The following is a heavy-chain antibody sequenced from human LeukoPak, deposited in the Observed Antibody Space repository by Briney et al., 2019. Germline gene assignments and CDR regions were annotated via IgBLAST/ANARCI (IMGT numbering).Heavy chain of an antibody. D-gene: IGHD3-3*01. CDR2: IRQDGSEE. Sequence: GGSLRLSCAASGFTFSSYAMSWVRQAPGKGLEWVANIRQDGSEETYVDSVRGRFTISRDNAKNSLYLQMNTLRAEDTAMYYCARDRSISGVVTLDYWGQGALVTVSS. CDR3: ARDRSISGVVTLDY. CDR1: GFTFSSYA. J-gene: IGHJ4*02. V-gene: IGHV3-7*01.